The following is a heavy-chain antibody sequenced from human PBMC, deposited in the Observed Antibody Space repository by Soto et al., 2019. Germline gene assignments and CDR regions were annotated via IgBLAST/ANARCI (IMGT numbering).Heavy chain of an antibody. D-gene: IGHD1-26*01. CDR2: ISSSSYI. J-gene: IGHJ4*02. Sequence: GGSLRLSCAASGFTFSSYSMNWVRQAPGKGLEWVSSISSSSYIYYADSVKGRLTISRDNAKNSLYLQMNSLRAEDTAVYYCAREGTYSGTGGSDYWGQGTLVTVSS. V-gene: IGHV3-21*01. CDR3: AREGTYSGTGGSDY. CDR1: GFTFSSYS.